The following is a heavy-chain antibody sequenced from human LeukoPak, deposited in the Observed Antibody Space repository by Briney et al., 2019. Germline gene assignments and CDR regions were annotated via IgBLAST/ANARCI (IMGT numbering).Heavy chain of an antibody. CDR3: AKDSRASNYIHV. CDR1: GFTFSSYD. Sequence: GGSLRLSCAASGFTFSSYDMTWVRQAPGRGLEWVSSIRPSGDNTYYADSVKGRFTISRDNSKNTLYLQMNSLRVEDTAIYSCAKDSRASNYIHVWGKGTTVTISS. D-gene: IGHD1-26*01. CDR2: IRPSGDNT. J-gene: IGHJ6*03. V-gene: IGHV3-23*01.